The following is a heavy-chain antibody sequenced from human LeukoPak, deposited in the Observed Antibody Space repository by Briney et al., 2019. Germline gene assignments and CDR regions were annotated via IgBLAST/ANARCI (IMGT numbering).Heavy chain of an antibody. CDR3: AKPSLRLGELWYLDY. Sequence: GGSLRLSCAASGFTFSNYGMHWIRQAPGKGLEWVAIISFDGSNEHYARSVTGRFSISRDNAQNTLYLQMNSLRAEDTAVYYCAKPSLRLGELWYLDYWGQGALVTVSA. CDR2: ISFDGSNE. CDR1: GFTFSNYG. J-gene: IGHJ4*02. D-gene: IGHD3-16*01. V-gene: IGHV3-30*18.